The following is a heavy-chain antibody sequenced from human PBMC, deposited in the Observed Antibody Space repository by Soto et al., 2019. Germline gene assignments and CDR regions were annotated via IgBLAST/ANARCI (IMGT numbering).Heavy chain of an antibody. CDR2: MNPNSGNT. D-gene: IGHD6-19*01. V-gene: IGHV1-8*01. CDR1: GCTFTSYD. J-gene: IGHJ4*02. Sequence: VKVSCKASGCTFTSYDINWVRQATGQGLEWMGWMNPNSGNTGYAQKFQGRVTMTRNTSISTAYMELSSLRSEDTAVYYCARGIAVAGGEDYWGQGTLVTVSS. CDR3: ARGIAVAGGEDY.